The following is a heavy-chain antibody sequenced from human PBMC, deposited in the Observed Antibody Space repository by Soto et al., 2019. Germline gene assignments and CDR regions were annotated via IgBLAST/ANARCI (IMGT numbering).Heavy chain of an antibody. Sequence: QVQLVQSGAEVKKPGASVKVSCKASGYTFTSYGISWVRQAPGQGLEWMGWISSYNGNTNYAQKLQGRVTMTTDPSTSTDYMELSSLRSNDTAVYYCARDVGRIAVAGSGWFVPCGKGTLVTVSS. CDR2: ISSYNGNT. D-gene: IGHD6-19*01. CDR3: ARDVGRIAVAGSGWFVP. V-gene: IGHV1-18*01. CDR1: GYTFTSYG. J-gene: IGHJ5*02.